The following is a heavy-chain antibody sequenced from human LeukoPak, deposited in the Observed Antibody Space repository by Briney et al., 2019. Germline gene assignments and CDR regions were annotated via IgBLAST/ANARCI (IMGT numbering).Heavy chain of an antibody. CDR1: GFTFSNHG. CDR2: ISGNGDVT. J-gene: IGHJ4*02. CDR3: AKDDAWLRFLY. V-gene: IGHV3-23*01. Sequence: GGSLRLSCAASGFTFSNHGMNWVRQAPGKGLEWVSGISGNGDVTYYADSVKGRFTISRDNSKSTLYLQMNSLRAEDTAIYYCAKDDAWLRFLYWGQGTLVTVSS. D-gene: IGHD5-12*01.